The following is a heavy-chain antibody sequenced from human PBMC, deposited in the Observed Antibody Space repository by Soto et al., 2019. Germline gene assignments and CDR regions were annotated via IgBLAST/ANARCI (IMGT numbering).Heavy chain of an antibody. J-gene: IGHJ4*02. V-gene: IGHV4-39*01. CDR1: GGSISSSSYY. CDR2: IYYSGST. D-gene: IGHD4-17*01. Sequence: SETLSLTCTVSGGSISSSSYYWGWIRQPPGKGLEWIGCIYYSGSTYYNPSLKSRVTISVDTSKNQFSLKLSSVTAADTAAYYCARLGYGDSAFDYWGQGTLVTVSS. CDR3: ARLGYGDSAFDY.